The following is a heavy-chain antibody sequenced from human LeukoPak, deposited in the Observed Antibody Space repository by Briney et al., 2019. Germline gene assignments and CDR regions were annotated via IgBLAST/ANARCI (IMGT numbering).Heavy chain of an antibody. CDR2: IIPIFDTT. Sequence: ASVKVSCKGSGGTFSTYPTSWVRQAPGRGLEWMGGIIPIFDTTNYAQKFQDRDTITADESTSTVYMELRSLRSEDTAIYYCARGRLGYCRTTSCYTFDHWGQGTLVTVSS. D-gene: IGHD2-2*01. CDR1: GGTFSTYP. CDR3: ARGRLGYCRTTSCYTFDH. J-gene: IGHJ4*02. V-gene: IGHV1-69*13.